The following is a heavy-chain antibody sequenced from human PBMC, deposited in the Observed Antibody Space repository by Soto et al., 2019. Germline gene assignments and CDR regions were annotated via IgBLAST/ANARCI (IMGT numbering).Heavy chain of an antibody. J-gene: IGHJ4*02. CDR3: AKGGWIQLWLPPFDY. D-gene: IGHD5-18*01. V-gene: IGHV3-30*18. Sequence: GGSLRLSCAASGFTFSSYGMHWVRQAPGKGLEWVAVISYDGSNKYYADSVKGRFTISRDNSKNTLYLQMNSLRAEDTAVYYCAKGGWIQLWLPPFDYWGQGTLVTVSS. CDR2: ISYDGSNK. CDR1: GFTFSSYG.